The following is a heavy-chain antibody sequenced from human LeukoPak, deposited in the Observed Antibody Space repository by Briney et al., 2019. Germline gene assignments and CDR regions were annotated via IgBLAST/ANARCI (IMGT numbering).Heavy chain of an antibody. V-gene: IGHV3-23*01. CDR3: ARDSSSSPFDP. Sequence: GGSLRLSCAASGFTFSKFPMGWVRQAPGRGLEWVSAISASGDVTFYADSLRGRFTISRDNAKNSLYLQMNSLRAEDTAVYYCARDSSSSPFDPWGQGTLVTVSS. D-gene: IGHD6-13*01. J-gene: IGHJ5*02. CDR1: GFTFSKFP. CDR2: ISASGDVT.